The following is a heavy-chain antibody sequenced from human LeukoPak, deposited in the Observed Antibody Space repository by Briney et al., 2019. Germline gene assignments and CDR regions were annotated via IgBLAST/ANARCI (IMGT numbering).Heavy chain of an antibody. CDR2: INPNSGGT. D-gene: IGHD3-10*01. J-gene: IGHJ4*02. Sequence: GPVKVSCKASGYTFTGYYMHWVRQAPGQGLEWMGWINPNSGGTNYAQKFQGRVTMTRDTSISTAYMELSRLRSDDTAVYYCARSRSTYYYGSGSLEADAAFDYWGQGTLVTVSS. CDR1: GYTFTGYY. V-gene: IGHV1-2*02. CDR3: ARSRSTYYYGSGSLEADAAFDY.